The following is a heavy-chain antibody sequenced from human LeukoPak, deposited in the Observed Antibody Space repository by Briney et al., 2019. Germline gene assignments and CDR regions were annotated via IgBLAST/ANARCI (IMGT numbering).Heavy chain of an antibody. V-gene: IGHV1-2*02. CDR2: INPNSGGT. Sequence: AASVKVSCKASGYTFTGYYMHWVRQAPGQGLEWMGCINPNSGGTNYAQKFQGRVTMTRDTSISTAYMELNRLRSGDTAVYYCARGGGFSYGDRYYYYYMDVWGKGTTVTISS. D-gene: IGHD5-18*01. CDR3: ARGGGFSYGDRYYYYYMDV. J-gene: IGHJ6*03. CDR1: GYTFTGYY.